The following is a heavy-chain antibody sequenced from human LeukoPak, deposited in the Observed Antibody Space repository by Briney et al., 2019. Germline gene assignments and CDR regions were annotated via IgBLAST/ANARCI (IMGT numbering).Heavy chain of an antibody. CDR1: GFTFSRYE. V-gene: IGHV3-48*03. CDR2: ISSSGSTI. Sequence: SGGSLRLSCAASGFTFSRYEMNWVRQAPGKGLEWVSYISSSGSTIYYADSVKGRFTISRDNAKNSLYLQMNSLRAEDTAVYYCARDLGYSSGWYYFDYWGQGTLVTVSS. CDR3: ARDLGYSSGWYYFDY. J-gene: IGHJ4*02. D-gene: IGHD6-19*01.